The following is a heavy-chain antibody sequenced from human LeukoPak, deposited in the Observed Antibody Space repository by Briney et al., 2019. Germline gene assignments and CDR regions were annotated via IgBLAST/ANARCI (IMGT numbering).Heavy chain of an antibody. CDR2: ISGSGGST. Sequence: GRTLRLSCAASGFTFSNYAMSWVRQVPGKGLEWVSYISGSGGSTYYADPLKGRFSISRDNSKNTLFLQMKSLRAEDTAVYYCAKERGYTSGLGTLDYWGQGTLVTVST. CDR1: GFTFSNYA. V-gene: IGHV3-23*01. J-gene: IGHJ4*02. CDR3: AKERGYTSGLGTLDY. D-gene: IGHD6-19*01.